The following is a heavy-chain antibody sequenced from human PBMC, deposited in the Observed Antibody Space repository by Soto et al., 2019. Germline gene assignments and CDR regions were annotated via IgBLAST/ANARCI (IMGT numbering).Heavy chain of an antibody. CDR1: GGSISSGDYY. Sequence: SETLSLTCTVSGGSISSGDYYWSWIRQPPGKGLEWIGYIYYSGSTYYNPSLKSRVTISVDTSKNQFSLKLSSVTAADTAVYYCARRQYCSGGSCYLGILGWFDPWGQGTLVTVSS. CDR2: IYYSGST. D-gene: IGHD2-15*01. V-gene: IGHV4-30-4*01. CDR3: ARRQYCSGGSCYLGILGWFDP. J-gene: IGHJ5*02.